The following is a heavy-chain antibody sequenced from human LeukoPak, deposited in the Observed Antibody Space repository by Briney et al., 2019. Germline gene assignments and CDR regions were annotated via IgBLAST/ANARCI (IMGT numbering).Heavy chain of an antibody. D-gene: IGHD3-10*01. V-gene: IGHV1-8*01. J-gene: IGHJ6*02. Sequence: ASVKVSCKASGYTFTSYDINWVRQATGQGLEWMGWMNPNSGNTGYAQKFQGRVTMTRNTSISTAYMELSSLRSEDAAVYYCARAGRVRGTYYGMDVWGQGTTVTVSS. CDR2: MNPNSGNT. CDR3: ARAGRVRGTYYGMDV. CDR1: GYTFTSYD.